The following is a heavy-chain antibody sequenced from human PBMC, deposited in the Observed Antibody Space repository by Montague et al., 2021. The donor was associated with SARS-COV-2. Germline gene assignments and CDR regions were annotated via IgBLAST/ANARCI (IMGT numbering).Heavy chain of an antibody. CDR3: AREQPLYDAFDI. CDR2: ISYDGSNK. CDR1: GFTFSSYA. Sequence: SLRLSCAASGFTFSSYAMHWVRQAPGKGLEWVAVISYDGSNKYYADSVKGRFTISRDNSKNTLYLQMNSLRAEDTAVYYYAREQPLYDAFDIWGQGTMVTVSS. D-gene: IGHD6-13*01. J-gene: IGHJ3*02. V-gene: IGHV3-30-3*01.